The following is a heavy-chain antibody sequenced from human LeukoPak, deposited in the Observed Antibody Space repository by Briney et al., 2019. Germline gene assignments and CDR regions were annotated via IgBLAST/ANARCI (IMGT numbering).Heavy chain of an antibody. D-gene: IGHD3-22*01. CDR3: ARDLGSSGYLDY. Sequence: PGGSLRLSCAASGFTFSSYEMNWVRQAPGKGLEWASYISSSGSTIYYADSVKGRFTISRDNAKNSLYLQMNSLRAEDTAVYYCARDLGSSGYLDYWGQGTLVTVSS. J-gene: IGHJ4*02. V-gene: IGHV3-48*03. CDR2: ISSSGSTI. CDR1: GFTFSSYE.